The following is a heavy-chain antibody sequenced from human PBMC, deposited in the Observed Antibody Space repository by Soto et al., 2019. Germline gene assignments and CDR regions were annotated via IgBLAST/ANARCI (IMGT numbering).Heavy chain of an antibody. CDR1: GGSFSGYY. CDR2: INHSGST. J-gene: IGHJ4*02. V-gene: IGHV4-34*01. D-gene: IGHD2-8*02. Sequence: QVQLQQWGAGLLKPSETLSLTCAVYGGSFSGYYWTWIRQPTGTGLEWIGEINHSGSTNYNPSLNSRVTTSVDTSKNQFSLTLTSVTAANASVYYCARDKITGLFDYWGQGTLVTVS. CDR3: ARDKITGLFDY.